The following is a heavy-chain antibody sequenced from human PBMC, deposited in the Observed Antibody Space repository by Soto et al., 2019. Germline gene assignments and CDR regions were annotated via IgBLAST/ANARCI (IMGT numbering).Heavy chain of an antibody. CDR1: GFTFRSYG. D-gene: IGHD4-17*01. V-gene: IGHV3-33*06. CDR2: IWYDGSNK. J-gene: IGHJ4*02. CDR3: AKGRSTQDY. Sequence: QVQLVESGGGVVQPGRSLRLSCAASGFTFRSYGMHWVRQATGKGLEWEAVIWYDGSNKYYADSVKGRLTRSRDNSKNTLSLQMNSLRAEDKAVYYCAKGRSTQDYWGQGTLVTVSS.